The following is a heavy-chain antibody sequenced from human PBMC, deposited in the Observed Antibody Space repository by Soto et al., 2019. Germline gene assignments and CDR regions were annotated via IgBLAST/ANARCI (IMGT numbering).Heavy chain of an antibody. CDR1: GFAFSNYG. D-gene: IGHD2-21*02. V-gene: IGHV3-33*01. CDR2: IWYDGSNK. CDR3: ARSGDHDYYYAMDV. J-gene: IGHJ6*02. Sequence: ESGGGVVQPGRSLRLSCAASGFAFSNYGMHWVRQAPGKGLEWVAVIWYDGSNKYYADSVKGRFTISRDNSKNTLYVQMNSLRAEDTAVYYCARSGDHDYYYAMDVWGQGTTVTVSS.